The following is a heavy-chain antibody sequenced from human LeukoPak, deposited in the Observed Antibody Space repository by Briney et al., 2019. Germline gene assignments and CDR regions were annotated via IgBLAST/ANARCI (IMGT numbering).Heavy chain of an antibody. D-gene: IGHD2-8*02. CDR2: INSDGSST. Sequence: PGGSLRLSCAASGFTFSSYWMHWVRQAPGKGLVWVSRINSDGSSTSYTDSVKGRLTISRDNAKNTLYLQMNSLRAEDTAVYYCARVVPGTGFFYWGQGTLVTVSS. CDR3: ARVVPGTGFFY. J-gene: IGHJ4*02. V-gene: IGHV3-74*01. CDR1: GFTFSSYW.